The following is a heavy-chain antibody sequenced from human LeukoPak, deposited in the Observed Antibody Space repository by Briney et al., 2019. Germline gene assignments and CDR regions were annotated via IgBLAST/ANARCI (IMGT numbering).Heavy chain of an antibody. Sequence: GASVKVSRKASGGTFSSYAISWVRQAPGQGLEWMGGIIPIFGTANYAQKFQGRVTITADKSTSTAYMELSSLRSEDTAVYYCARVGDYGDYSFDYWGQGTLVTVSS. CDR2: IIPIFGTA. V-gene: IGHV1-69*06. CDR1: GGTFSSYA. J-gene: IGHJ4*02. CDR3: ARVGDYGDYSFDY. D-gene: IGHD4-17*01.